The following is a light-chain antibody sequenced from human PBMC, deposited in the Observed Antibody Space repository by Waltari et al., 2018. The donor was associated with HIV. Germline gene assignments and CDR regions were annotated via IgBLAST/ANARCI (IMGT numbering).Light chain of an antibody. CDR3: SSYAGSNIVL. Sequence: QSALTQPPSASGSPGQSVTISCTGTRTDIGSYNYVSWYQQHPGKAPKLIIYEVNKRPAGVPDRFSGSKSGDTASLTVSGLQAEDEADYYCSSYAGSNIVLFGGGTKLTVL. CDR2: EVN. J-gene: IGLJ2*01. V-gene: IGLV2-8*01. CDR1: RTDIGSYNY.